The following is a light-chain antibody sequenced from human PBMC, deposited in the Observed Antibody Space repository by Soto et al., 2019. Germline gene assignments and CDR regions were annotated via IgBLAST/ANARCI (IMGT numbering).Light chain of an antibody. CDR1: QSFSGH. CDR3: QQRSKWRT. J-gene: IGKJ1*01. CDR2: DAS. Sequence: ELVLTQSPGTLSLSPGERATLSCRASQSFSGHLAWYQQKPGQAPRLLIYDASKRATGIPARFSGSGFGTDYTLTISSLEPEDFAVYYCQQRSKWRTFGQGTKVDIK. V-gene: IGKV3-11*01.